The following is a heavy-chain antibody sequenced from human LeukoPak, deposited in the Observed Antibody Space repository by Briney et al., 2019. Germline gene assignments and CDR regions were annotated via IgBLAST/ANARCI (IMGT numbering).Heavy chain of an antibody. J-gene: IGHJ4*02. CDR2: ISYDGSNK. CDR3: AKDRFQQQLVLGY. Sequence: PGGSLRLSCAASGFTFSSYGMHWVRQAPGKGLEWVAVISYDGSNKYYADSVKGRFTISRDNSKNTQYLQMNSLRAEDTAVYYCAKDRFQQQLVLGYWGQGTLVTVSS. D-gene: IGHD6-13*01. CDR1: GFTFSSYG. V-gene: IGHV3-30*18.